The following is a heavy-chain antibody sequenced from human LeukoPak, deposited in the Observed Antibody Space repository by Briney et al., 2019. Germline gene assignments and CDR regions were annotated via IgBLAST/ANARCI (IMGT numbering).Heavy chain of an antibody. V-gene: IGHV4-34*12. Sequence: SETLSLTCAVYGGSFSGYYWSWIRQPPGKGLEWIGEIIHSGNTKYNPSLKSRVTISVDTSKNQFSLNLTSVTAADTAVYYCARFGSSTWYKGAFDIWGQGTMVTVSS. CDR2: IIHSGNT. CDR3: ARFGSSTWYKGAFDI. D-gene: IGHD6-13*01. CDR1: GGSFSGYY. J-gene: IGHJ3*02.